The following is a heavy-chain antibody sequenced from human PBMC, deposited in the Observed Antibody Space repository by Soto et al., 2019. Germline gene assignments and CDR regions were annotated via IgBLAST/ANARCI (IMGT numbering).Heavy chain of an antibody. Sequence: PGGSLRLSCASSGFTLSMSAVNWVRQAPGKGLEWVSYISDSGDRTYYADSVKGRFTISRDRSKNTVSLQMDSLRAEDTAVYYCAKDRGIIVKAGDAIDVWGQGTKVTVSS. CDR2: ISDSGDRT. J-gene: IGHJ3*01. D-gene: IGHD3-16*02. V-gene: IGHV3-23*01. CDR1: GFTLSMSA. CDR3: AKDRGIIVKAGDAIDV.